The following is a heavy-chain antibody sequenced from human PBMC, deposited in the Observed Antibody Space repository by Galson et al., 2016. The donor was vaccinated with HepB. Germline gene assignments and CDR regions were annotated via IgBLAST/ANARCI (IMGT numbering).Heavy chain of an antibody. V-gene: IGHV1-3*01. CDR3: ARGWDGGHDFDY. D-gene: IGHD5-12*01. J-gene: IGHJ4*02. Sequence: SVKVSCKASGYTFTSYDINWVRQATGQRPEWMGWINAGNGNTKYSQKFQGRVTITTDTSANTAYMDLSSLTSEDLAVYYCARGWDGGHDFDYWGQGTLVTVSS. CDR2: INAGNGNT. CDR1: GYTFTSYD.